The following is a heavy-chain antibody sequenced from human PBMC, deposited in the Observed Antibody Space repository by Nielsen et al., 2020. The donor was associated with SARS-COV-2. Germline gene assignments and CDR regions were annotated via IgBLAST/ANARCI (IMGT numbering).Heavy chain of an antibody. CDR1: GSSFTSYW. V-gene: IGHV5-51*01. J-gene: IGHJ6*02. Sequence: GESLKISCQGSGSSFTSYWIGWVRQVPGKGLEWMGIIYPGESDTRYSPSFQGQVTISADKSISTAYLQWSSLKASDTAMYYCARQNSSSWYYYYYGMDVWGQGTTVTVSS. D-gene: IGHD6-13*01. CDR2: IYPGESDT. CDR3: ARQNSSSWYYYYYGMDV.